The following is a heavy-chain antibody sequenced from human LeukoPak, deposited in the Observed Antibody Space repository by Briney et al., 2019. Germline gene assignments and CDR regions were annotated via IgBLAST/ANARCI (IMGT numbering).Heavy chain of an antibody. CDR2: IGTASDT. CDR3: ARGPPRGKYYYMDV. V-gene: IGHV3-13*01. D-gene: IGHD1-1*01. J-gene: IGHJ6*03. CDR1: GFTLSSFD. Sequence: GGSLRLSCAASGFTLSSFDMHWVRQPTGQGLEWVSTIGTASDTYYPGSVEGRFTLSRDNAKNSLYLQMNSLTAGDTAVCYCARGPPRGKYYYMDVWGKGTTVTVSS.